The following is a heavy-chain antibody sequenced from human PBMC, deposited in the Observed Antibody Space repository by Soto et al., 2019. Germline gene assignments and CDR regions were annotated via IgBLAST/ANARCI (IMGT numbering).Heavy chain of an antibody. CDR2: INPSGGST. D-gene: IGHD3-22*01. Sequence: ASVKFSCKASGYTFTSYYMHWVRQAPGQGLEWMGIINPSGGSTSYAQKFQGRVTMTRDTSTSTVYMELSSLRSEDTAVYYCARDGRVPMIAHYGMDVWGQGTTVTVSS. CDR1: GYTFTSYY. V-gene: IGHV1-46*01. J-gene: IGHJ6*02. CDR3: ARDGRVPMIAHYGMDV.